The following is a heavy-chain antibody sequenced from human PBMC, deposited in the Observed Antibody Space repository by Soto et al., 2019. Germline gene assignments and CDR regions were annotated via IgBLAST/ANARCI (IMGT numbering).Heavy chain of an antibody. CDR3: ARIGCPPYYYDSSGYSKRVNWFDP. D-gene: IGHD3-22*01. V-gene: IGHV2-70*01. CDR2: IDWDDDK. CDR1: GFSLSTSGMC. J-gene: IGHJ5*02. Sequence: SGPTLVNPTQTLTLTCTFSGFSLSTSGMCVSWIRQPPGKALEWLALIDWDDDKYYSTSLKTRLTISKDTSKNQVVLTMTNMDPVDTATYYCARIGCPPYYYDSSGYSKRVNWFDPWGQGTLVTVSS.